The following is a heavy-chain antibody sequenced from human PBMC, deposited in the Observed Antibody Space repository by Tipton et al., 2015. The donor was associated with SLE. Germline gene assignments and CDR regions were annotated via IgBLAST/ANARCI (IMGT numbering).Heavy chain of an antibody. Sequence: TLSLTCSVSGGSISSRSYYWGWIRQPPGMGLEWIGSIYYSGSTFHNPSLKSRLTISVDTSKNQFSLKLSSVTAADTAVYYCARELQQLVAFDIWGQGTMVTVSS. J-gene: IGHJ3*02. CDR3: ARELQQLVAFDI. CDR2: IYYSGST. D-gene: IGHD6-6*01. V-gene: IGHV4-39*07. CDR1: GGSISSRSYY.